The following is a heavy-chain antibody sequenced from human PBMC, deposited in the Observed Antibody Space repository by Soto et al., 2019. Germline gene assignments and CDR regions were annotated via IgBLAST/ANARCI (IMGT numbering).Heavy chain of an antibody. V-gene: IGHV2-26*01. CDR2: IFSNDEK. CDR1: GFSLSNARMG. D-gene: IGHD5-12*01. CDR3: AQIYGDGYNYAIDY. Sequence: QVTLKESGPVLVKPTETLTLTCTVSGFSLSNARMGVSWIRQPPGKALEWLAHIFSNDEKSYRTSLKSRLTISKDTSKSQVVLTMTNMDPVDTATYFCAQIYGDGYNYAIDYWGQGTLVTVSS. J-gene: IGHJ4*02.